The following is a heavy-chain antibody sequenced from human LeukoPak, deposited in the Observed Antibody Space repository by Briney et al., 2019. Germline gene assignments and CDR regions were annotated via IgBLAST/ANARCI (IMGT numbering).Heavy chain of an antibody. J-gene: IGHJ3*02. V-gene: IGHV3-9*01. Sequence: SSGGYYWSWVRQAPGEGLEWVSGISWNSGSIGYADSVKGRFTISRDNAKNSLYLQMNSLRAEDTALYYCSRSYGSGSYYNGAFDIWGQGTMVTVSS. CDR2: ISWNSGSI. CDR1: SSGGYY. CDR3: SRSYGSGSYYNGAFDI. D-gene: IGHD3-10*01.